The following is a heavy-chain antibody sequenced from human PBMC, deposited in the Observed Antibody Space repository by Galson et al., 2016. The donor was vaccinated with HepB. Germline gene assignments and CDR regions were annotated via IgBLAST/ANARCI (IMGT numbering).Heavy chain of an antibody. CDR2: ISSSGSYNT. V-gene: IGHV3-11*05. CDR1: GFTVSNNY. J-gene: IGHJ4*02. D-gene: IGHD6-19*01. Sequence: SLRLSCAVSGFTVSNNYMSWVRQAPGKGLEWVSYISSSGSYNTNYADSVKGRFTISRDNAKNSLYLQMVSLRVEDTAVYYCARAASELDYWGQGTLVTVSS. CDR3: ARAASELDY.